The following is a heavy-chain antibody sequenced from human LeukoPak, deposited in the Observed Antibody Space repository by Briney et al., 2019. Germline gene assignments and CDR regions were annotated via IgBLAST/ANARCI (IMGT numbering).Heavy chain of an antibody. CDR1: GFTFSSYA. D-gene: IGHD2-21*02. CDR2: ISGSGSST. V-gene: IGHV3-23*01. Sequence: GGSLRLSCAASGFTFSSYAMSWVRQAPGKGLEWASGISGSGSSTYYADSVKGRFTISRDNSKNTLYLQMNSLRAEDTAVYYCASDNYCGGDCYPYNWFDPWGQGTPVTVSS. J-gene: IGHJ5*02. CDR3: ASDNYCGGDCYPYNWFDP.